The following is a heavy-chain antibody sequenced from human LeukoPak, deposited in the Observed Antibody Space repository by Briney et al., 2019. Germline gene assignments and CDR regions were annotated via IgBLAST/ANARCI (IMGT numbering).Heavy chain of an antibody. CDR2: IYTSGST. J-gene: IGHJ6*02. D-gene: IGHD2-15*01. Sequence: SETLSLTCTVSGGSISSYYWSWIRQPAGKGLEWIGRIYTSGSTNYNPSLKSRVTMSVDTSKNQFSLKLSSVTAADTAVYYCAGVTPSNYYYYGMDVWGQGTTVTVSS. CDR1: GGSISSYY. CDR3: AGVTPSNYYYYGMDV. V-gene: IGHV4-4*07.